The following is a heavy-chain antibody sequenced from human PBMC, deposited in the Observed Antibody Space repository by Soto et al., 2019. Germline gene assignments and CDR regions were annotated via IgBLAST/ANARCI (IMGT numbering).Heavy chain of an antibody. CDR2: IYYSGST. D-gene: IGHD6-13*01. Sequence: SDTLSLTCTVSGGSISSSSYYWGWIRQPPGKGLERIGSIYYSGSTYYNPSLKSRVTISVDTSKNQFSLKLSSVTAADTAVYYCARPIAAAGTYYYYYYMDVWGKGTTVT. CDR3: ARPIAAAGTYYYYYYMDV. J-gene: IGHJ6*03. CDR1: GGSISSSSYY. V-gene: IGHV4-39*01.